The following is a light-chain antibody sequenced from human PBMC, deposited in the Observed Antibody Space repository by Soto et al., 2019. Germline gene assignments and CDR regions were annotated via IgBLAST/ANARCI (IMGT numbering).Light chain of an antibody. CDR3: QEYNGRSS. CDR2: RTS. V-gene: IGKV3-15*01. CDR1: QNVDGD. J-gene: IGKJ1*01. Sequence: EGVTTQSPATLSVSPGERATLSCRASQNVDGDLAWYQQKPGQAPRLLIYRTSTRANGTPVRFSGSGSGSEFTLSSSSLQSEDFAVCYCQEYNGRSSFGQGTKVEIK.